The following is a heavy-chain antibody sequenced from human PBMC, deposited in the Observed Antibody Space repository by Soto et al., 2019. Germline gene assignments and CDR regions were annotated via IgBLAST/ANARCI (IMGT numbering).Heavy chain of an antibody. D-gene: IGHD3-3*01. CDR1: GFTFSSYS. CDR3: ARGLVLRFLEWLSPSGY. Sequence: EVQLVESGGGLVKPGGSLRLSCAASGFTFSSYSMNWVRQAPGKGLEWVSSISSSSSYIYYADSVKGRFTISRDNAKNSLYLQRNSLRAEDTAVYYCARGLVLRFLEWLSPSGYWGQGTLVTVSS. V-gene: IGHV3-21*01. CDR2: ISSSSSYI. J-gene: IGHJ4*02.